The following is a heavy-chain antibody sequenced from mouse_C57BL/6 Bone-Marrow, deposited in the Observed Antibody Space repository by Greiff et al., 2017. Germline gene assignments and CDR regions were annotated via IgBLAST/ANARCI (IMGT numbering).Heavy chain of an antibody. Sequence: VQLQQSGAELARPGASVKLSCKASGYTFTSYGISWVKQRTGQGLEWIGEIYPRSGNTYYTEKFKGKATLTADKSSSTAYMELRSLTSEDSAVYFGARWDYGIWYFDVWGKGTTVTVSS. J-gene: IGHJ1*03. D-gene: IGHD1-2*01. CDR3: ARWDYGIWYFDV. CDR2: IYPRSGNT. V-gene: IGHV1-81*01. CDR1: GYTFTSYG.